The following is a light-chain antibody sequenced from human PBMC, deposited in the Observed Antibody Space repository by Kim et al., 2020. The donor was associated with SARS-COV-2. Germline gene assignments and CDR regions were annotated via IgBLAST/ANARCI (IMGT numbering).Light chain of an antibody. Sequence: QSALTQPASVSGSPGQSITISCTGSSSDVGAYNCVSWYRQYPGKAPKLMIYDVNNRPLGVSDRFSGSKSDNTASLTISGLQAEDEADYSCSSYTNTGTLIFGGGTQLTVL. CDR3: SSYTNTGTLI. CDR1: SSDVGAYNC. CDR2: DVN. V-gene: IGLV2-14*03. J-gene: IGLJ2*01.